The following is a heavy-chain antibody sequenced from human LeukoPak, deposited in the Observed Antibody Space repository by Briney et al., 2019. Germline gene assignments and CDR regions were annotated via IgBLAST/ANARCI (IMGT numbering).Heavy chain of an antibody. V-gene: IGHV3-48*01. CDR2: ISSSISTI. J-gene: IGHJ3*02. D-gene: IGHD3-9*01. CDR3: AREDYDILTGGGAFDI. CDR1: GFTFSSYS. Sequence: PGGSLRLSCAASGFTFSSYSMNWVRQAPGKGLECGSYISSSISTIYYAYSVKGRFTISRDNAKNSLYLQMNSLRAEDTAVYYCAREDYDILTGGGAFDIWGQGTMVTVSS.